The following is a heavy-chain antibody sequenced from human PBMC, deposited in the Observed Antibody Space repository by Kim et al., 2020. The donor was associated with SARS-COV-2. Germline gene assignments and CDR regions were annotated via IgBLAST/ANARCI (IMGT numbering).Heavy chain of an antibody. J-gene: IGHJ3*02. CDR2: ISSSSSYI. CDR3: ARVLRFLEWLSLYAFDI. CDR1: GFTFSSYS. V-gene: IGHV3-21*01. D-gene: IGHD3-3*01. Sequence: GGSLRLSCAASGFTFSSYSMNWVRQAPGKGLEWVSSISSSSSYIYYADSVKGRFTISRDNAKNSLYLQMNSLRAEDTAVYYCARVLRFLEWLSLYAFDIWGQGTMVTVSS.